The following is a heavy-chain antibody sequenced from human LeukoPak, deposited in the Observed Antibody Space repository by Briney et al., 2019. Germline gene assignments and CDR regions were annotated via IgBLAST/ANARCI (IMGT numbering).Heavy chain of an antibody. CDR1: GYTFTTYG. J-gene: IGHJ3*02. D-gene: IGHD3-10*01. CDR2: ISAYNGNT. CDR3: ARDLPGGFGAFDI. Sequence: ASVKVSCTASGYTFTTYGITWVRHAPGQGLEWRGWISAYNGNTNYAQKLQGRVTMTTDTSTSTAYMELKSLRSDDTAVYYCARDLPGGFGAFDIWGQGTMVTVSS. V-gene: IGHV1-18*01.